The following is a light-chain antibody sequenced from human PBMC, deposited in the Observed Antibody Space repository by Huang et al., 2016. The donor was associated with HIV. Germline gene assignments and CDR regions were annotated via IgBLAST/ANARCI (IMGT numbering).Light chain of an antibody. V-gene: IGKV3-15*01. J-gene: IGKJ1*01. CDR2: GAA. CDR1: QSVSSN. Sequence: ETVMTQSPATLSVSPGERATLSCRASQSVSSNLAWSQQKPGQSPRLPIYGAATRAADIPATFSGSGSGTEFTLTISSLQSEDFAVYFCQQYNNWPWTFGQGTKVEIK. CDR3: QQYNNWPWT.